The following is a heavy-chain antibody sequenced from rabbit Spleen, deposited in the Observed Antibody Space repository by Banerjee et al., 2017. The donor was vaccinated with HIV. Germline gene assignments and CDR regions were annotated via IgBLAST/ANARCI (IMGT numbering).Heavy chain of an antibody. Sequence: QEQLEESGGDLVKPEGSLTLTCTVSGFSFSNSYWICWVRQPPGKRPEWIGCIRGANSGDIWYANWATGRFTISKTSPTTVTLQMTSLIVADTATYFCARDLTDVIGWNFGWWGPGTLVTVS. CDR2: IRGANSGDI. D-gene: IGHD1-1*01. V-gene: IGHV1S45*01. J-gene: IGHJ4*01. CDR1: GFSFSNSYW. CDR3: ARDLTDVIGWNFGW.